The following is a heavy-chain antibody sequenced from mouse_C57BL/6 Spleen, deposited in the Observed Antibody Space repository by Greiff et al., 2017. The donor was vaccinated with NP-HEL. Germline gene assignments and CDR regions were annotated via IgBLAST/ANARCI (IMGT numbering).Heavy chain of an antibody. D-gene: IGHD1-1*01. J-gene: IGHJ1*03. CDR3: ARDGYYYGSSSYFDV. Sequence: QVQLQQSGPELVKPGASVKISCKASGYAFSSSWMNWVKQRPGKGLEWIGRLYPGDGDTNYNGKFKGKATLTADKSSSTAYMQLSSLTSEDSAVYFCARDGYYYGSSSYFDVWGTGTTVTVSS. V-gene: IGHV1-82*01. CDR2: LYPGDGDT. CDR1: GYAFSSSW.